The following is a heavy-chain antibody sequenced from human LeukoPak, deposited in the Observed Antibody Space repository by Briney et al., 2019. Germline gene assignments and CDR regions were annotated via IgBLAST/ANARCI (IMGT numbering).Heavy chain of an antibody. Sequence: SETLSLTCTVSGGSINSYYWSWIRQPPGKGLEWIGYIYYSGGTNYNPSLKSRVTISIDTSKNQFSLKLSSVTAADTAVYYCTRTTEGGYTYDYFYYYYMDVWGKGTTVTISS. D-gene: IGHD5-18*01. CDR3: TRTTEGGYTYDYFYYYYMDV. V-gene: IGHV4-59*01. CDR1: GGSINSYY. CDR2: IYYSGGT. J-gene: IGHJ6*03.